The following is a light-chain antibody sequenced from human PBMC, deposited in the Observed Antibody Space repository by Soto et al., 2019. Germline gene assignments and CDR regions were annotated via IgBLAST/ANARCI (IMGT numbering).Light chain of an antibody. CDR1: QSVSSN. Sequence: EIVMTQSPATLSVSPGERATLSCRASQSVSSNLAWYQQKPGQAPRLLIYGASTRATGIPARFNGSGTGTEFTLTISSLQSEDFAVYYCQQYNNWPKTFGQGTQVEIK. CDR2: GAS. CDR3: QQYNNWPKT. J-gene: IGKJ1*01. V-gene: IGKV3-15*01.